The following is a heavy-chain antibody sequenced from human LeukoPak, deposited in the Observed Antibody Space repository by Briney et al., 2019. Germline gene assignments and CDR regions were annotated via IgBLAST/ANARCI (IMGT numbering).Heavy chain of an antibody. CDR3: ASASFGGKSIHY. Sequence: GVLRLSCAASGFTFSSYSMNWVRQAPGKGLEWVSYISSSSSTIYYADSVKGRFTISRDNAKNSLYLQMNSLRAEDTAVYYCASASFGGKSIHYWGQGTLVTVSS. V-gene: IGHV3-48*04. J-gene: IGHJ4*02. CDR1: GFTFSSYS. CDR2: ISSSSSTI. D-gene: IGHD2-15*01.